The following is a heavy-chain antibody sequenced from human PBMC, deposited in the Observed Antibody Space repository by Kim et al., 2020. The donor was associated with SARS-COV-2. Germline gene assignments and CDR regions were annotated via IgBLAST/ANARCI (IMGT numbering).Heavy chain of an antibody. Sequence: ASVKVSCKASGYTFTSYAMNWVRQAPGQGLEWMGWINTNTGNPTYAQGFTGRFVFSLDTSVSTGYLQISSLKAEDTAVYFFSDDSGWLPSWYYGMDVWGQGTPVTVSS. CDR3: SDDSGWLPSWYYGMDV. CDR2: INTNTGNP. J-gene: IGHJ6*02. V-gene: IGHV7-4-1*02. CDR1: GYTFTSYA. D-gene: IGHD6-19*01.